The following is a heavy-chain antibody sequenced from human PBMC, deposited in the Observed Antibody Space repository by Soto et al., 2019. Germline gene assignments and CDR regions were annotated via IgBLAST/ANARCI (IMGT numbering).Heavy chain of an antibody. V-gene: IGHV3-23*01. D-gene: IGHD5-18*01. CDR1: GFTFSSYA. CDR2: MSGSAENT. J-gene: IGHJ1*01. Sequence: EVQLWESGGGLVQPGGSLRLSCAASGFTFSSYAMSWVRQSPGKGPEWVSLMSGSAENTYYADSVKGRFTISRDSSKNTVYLQMNSLRADDTAVDYCAKGGGYIYGYLPCWGQGVPVTVSS. CDR3: AKGGGYIYGYLPC.